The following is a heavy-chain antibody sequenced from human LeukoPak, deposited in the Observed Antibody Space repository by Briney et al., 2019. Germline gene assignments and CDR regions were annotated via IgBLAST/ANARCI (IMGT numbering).Heavy chain of an antibody. D-gene: IGHD1-14*01. CDR2: ITGDGTRT. CDR3: ASRPRADMGPLDY. Sequence: GGSLRLSCAASGFTFSSCAMAWVRQAPGKGLEWVASITGDGTRTYYTDSVKGRFTISRDNSKNTLYLQMNSLRADETAIYYCASRPRADMGPLDYWGQGTMVTVST. V-gene: IGHV3-23*01. CDR1: GFTFSSCA. J-gene: IGHJ4*02.